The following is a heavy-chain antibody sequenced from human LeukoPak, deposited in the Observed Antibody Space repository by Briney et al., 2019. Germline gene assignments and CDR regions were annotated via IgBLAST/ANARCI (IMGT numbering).Heavy chain of an antibody. CDR3: AKDLGWLQMNY. CDR2: ISGSGGST. V-gene: IGHV3-23*01. D-gene: IGHD5-24*01. Sequence: GGSVRLSCAASGFTFSSYAMSWVRQAPGKGLEWVSAISGSGGSTYYADSVKGRFTISRDNSKNTLYLQMNSLRAEDTAVYYCAKDLGWLQMNYWGQGTLVTVSS. CDR1: GFTFSSYA. J-gene: IGHJ4*02.